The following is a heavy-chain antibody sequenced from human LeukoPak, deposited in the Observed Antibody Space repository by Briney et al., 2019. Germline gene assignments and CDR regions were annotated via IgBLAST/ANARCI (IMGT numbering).Heavy chain of an antibody. J-gene: IGHJ3*02. Sequence: ASVKVSCKASGGTFSSYAISWVRQAPGQGLEWMGWISTYNGKTNYAQKIQGRVTMTTDTSTSTAYMELRSLRSDDTAVYYCARKSGGAYYDSIGYYSAFAFDIWGQGTMVAVSS. D-gene: IGHD3-22*01. CDR3: ARKSGGAYYDSIGYYSAFAFDI. CDR2: ISTYNGKT. V-gene: IGHV1-18*01. CDR1: GGTFSSYA.